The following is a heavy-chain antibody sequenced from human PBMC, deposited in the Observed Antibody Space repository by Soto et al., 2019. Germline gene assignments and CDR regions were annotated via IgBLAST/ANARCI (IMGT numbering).Heavy chain of an antibody. J-gene: IGHJ5*02. V-gene: IGHV4-30-4*01. CDR1: GGSISSGDYY. Sequence: QVQLQESGPGLVKPSQTLSLTCTVSGGSISSGDYYWSWIRQPPGKGLEWIGYIYYSGSTYYNPSLKSRVTXSVXPSKNQFSLKLSSVTAADTAVYYCARERPDGSRLDPWGQGTLVTVSS. D-gene: IGHD6-13*01. CDR2: IYYSGST. CDR3: ARERPDGSRLDP.